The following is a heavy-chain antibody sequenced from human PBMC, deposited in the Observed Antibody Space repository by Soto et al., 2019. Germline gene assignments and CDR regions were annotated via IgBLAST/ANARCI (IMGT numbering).Heavy chain of an antibody. CDR1: VYTXNGYY. V-gene: IGHV1-2*02. D-gene: IGHD3-22*01. CDR2: INPNSGST. Sequence: GXSXKVSLMASVYTXNGYYMNLVRQAPGQGLEWMGWINPNSGSTNYAQKSQGRVTMTRDTSISTAYMELSRLRYADTAVYYSTPSYFHSSGNFYNYFEYWGQGTLGTVSS. CDR3: TPSYFHSSGNFYNYFEY. J-gene: IGHJ4*02.